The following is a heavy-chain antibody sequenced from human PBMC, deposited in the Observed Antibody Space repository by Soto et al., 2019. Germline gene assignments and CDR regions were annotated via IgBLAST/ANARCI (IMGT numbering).Heavy chain of an antibody. D-gene: IGHD6-19*01. Sequence: EVQLVESGGGLVQPGGSLRLSCSASGLNFNNYDMHWVRQVTGKSLEWVSSIGPTGDTYYPDSVKGRFTISRENAKNSLYLQMNNLRAGDTAVYYWASGVAVAGTYWYFDLWGRGTLVTVSS. J-gene: IGHJ2*01. CDR3: ASGVAVAGTYWYFDL. V-gene: IGHV3-13*04. CDR2: IGPTGDT. CDR1: GLNFNNYD.